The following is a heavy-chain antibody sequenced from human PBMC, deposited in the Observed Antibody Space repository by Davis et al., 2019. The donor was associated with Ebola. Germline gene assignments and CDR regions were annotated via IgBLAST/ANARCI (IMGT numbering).Heavy chain of an antibody. CDR1: GYTFTSYG. Sequence: AASVTVSCKASGYTFTSYGISWVRQAPGQGLEWMGWISAYNGNTNYAQKLQGRVTMTTDTSTSTAYMELRSLRSDDTAVYYCARGYCSGGSCYARAYYFDYWGQGTLVTVSS. CDR2: ISAYNGNT. J-gene: IGHJ4*02. V-gene: IGHV1-18*01. D-gene: IGHD2-15*01. CDR3: ARGYCSGGSCYARAYYFDY.